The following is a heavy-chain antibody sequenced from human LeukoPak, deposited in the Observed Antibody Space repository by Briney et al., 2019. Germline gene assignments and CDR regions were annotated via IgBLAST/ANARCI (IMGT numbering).Heavy chain of an antibody. CDR1: GFSLTTRNLA. CDR3: AQSPKYYYFDY. J-gene: IGHJ4*02. CDR2: IYWDDDK. V-gene: IGHV2-5*02. D-gene: IGHD2/OR15-2a*01. Sequence: SGPTLVKPTQTLTLTCTFSGFSLTTRNLAVAWIRQPPGKALEWLALIYWDDDKRYSPSLESRLTISKDTSKNQVILTMTNMDPVDTATYYCAQSPKYYYFDYWGQGALVTVSS.